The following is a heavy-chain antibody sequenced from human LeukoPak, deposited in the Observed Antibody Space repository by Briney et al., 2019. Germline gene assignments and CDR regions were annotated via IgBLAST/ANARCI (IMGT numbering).Heavy chain of an antibody. CDR1: GGTFSSYA. CDR3: AADPIVGATFDAFDI. J-gene: IGHJ3*02. V-gene: IGHV1-69*05. D-gene: IGHD1-26*01. Sequence: SVKVSRKASGGTFSSYAISWVRQAPGQGLEWMGGIIPIFGTANYAQKFQGRVTITTDESTSTAYMELSSLRSEDTAVYYCAADPIVGATFDAFDIWGQGTMVTVSS. CDR2: IIPIFGTA.